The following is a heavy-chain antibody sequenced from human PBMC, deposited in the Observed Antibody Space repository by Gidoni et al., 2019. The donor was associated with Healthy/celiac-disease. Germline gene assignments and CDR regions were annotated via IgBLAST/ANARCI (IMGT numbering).Heavy chain of an antibody. J-gene: IGHJ6*02. CDR2: ISSSSSYI. D-gene: IGHD3-3*01. CDR1: GFTFSSYS. CDR3: AREYDFWKGIYYYYYGMDV. V-gene: IGHV3-21*01. Sequence: EVQLVESGGGLVKPGGSLRLSCAASGFTFSSYSMNWVRQAPGKGLEWVSSISSSSSYIYYADSVKGRFTISRDNAKNSLYLQMNSLRAEDTAVYYCAREYDFWKGIYYYYYGMDVWGQGTTVTVSS.